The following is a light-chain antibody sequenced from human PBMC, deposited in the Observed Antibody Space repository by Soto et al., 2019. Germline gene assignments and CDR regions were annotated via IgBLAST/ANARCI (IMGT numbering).Light chain of an antibody. CDR2: DAS. J-gene: IGKJ1*01. V-gene: IGKV1-5*01. Sequence: DIQMTQSPSTLCVSVGDRVSITCRASQSIIRWLAWYQQKPGKAPKLLIFDASSLESGVPSRFSGSGSGTEFTLTISSRQPDDLATYYCQQYNSYPWTFGQGTKVEI. CDR1: QSIIRW. CDR3: QQYNSYPWT.